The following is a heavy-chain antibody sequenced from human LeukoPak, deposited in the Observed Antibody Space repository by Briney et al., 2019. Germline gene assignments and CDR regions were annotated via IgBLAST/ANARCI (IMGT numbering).Heavy chain of an antibody. V-gene: IGHV1-2*06. CDR2: INPNSGGT. J-gene: IGHJ4*02. CDR3: ARGRIAVAGGDY. Sequence: ASVKVSCKASGYTFTGYYMHWVRQAPGQGLEWMGRINPNSGGTNYAQKFQGRVTMTRDTSISTAYMELSRLRSDDTAVYYCARGRIAVAGGDYWGQGTLVTVSS. D-gene: IGHD6-19*01. CDR1: GYTFTGYY.